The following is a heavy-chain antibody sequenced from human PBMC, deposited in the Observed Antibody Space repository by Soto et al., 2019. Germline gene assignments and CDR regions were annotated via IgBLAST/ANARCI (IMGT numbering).Heavy chain of an antibody. D-gene: IGHD5-18*01. CDR3: ARARSGYSYGFWFEP. Sequence: SVTLSVTCAVYGGSFSGYYWSRIRQPPGKGLEWIGEINHSGSTNYNPSLKSRVTISVDTSKNQFSLKLSSVTAADTAVYYCARARSGYSYGFWFEPWGQGTLVTVSS. CDR2: INHSGST. J-gene: IGHJ5*02. V-gene: IGHV4-34*01. CDR1: GGSFSGYY.